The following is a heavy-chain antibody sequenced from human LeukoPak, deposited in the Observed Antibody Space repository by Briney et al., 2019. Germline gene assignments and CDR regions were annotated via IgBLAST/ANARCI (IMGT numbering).Heavy chain of an antibody. CDR3: ASGSYYFDY. CDR2: IYYSGST. J-gene: IGHJ4*02. Sequence: SETLSLTCTVSGGSIRSYYWSWMRQPPGKGLEWIGYIYYSGSTKYNPSLKSRATISVDTSKNQFSLKLSSVTAADTAVYYCASGSYYFDYWGQGTLVTVSS. V-gene: IGHV4-59*08. D-gene: IGHD1-26*01. CDR1: GGSIRSYY.